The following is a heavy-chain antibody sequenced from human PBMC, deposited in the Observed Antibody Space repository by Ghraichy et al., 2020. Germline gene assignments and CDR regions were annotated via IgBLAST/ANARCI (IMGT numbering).Heavy chain of an antibody. V-gene: IGHV4-59*01. D-gene: IGHD5-12*01. J-gene: IGHJ5*02. CDR2: ISHSGST. CDR1: GGSITSYY. Sequence: LSLTCTVSGGSITSYYWSWIRQPPGKGLEWIGYISHSGSTKYNPSLKSRVTISADTSKNQFSLNLRSLTAADTAVYYCAREVATVPGWFDPWGQGTLVTVSS. CDR3: AREVATVPGWFDP.